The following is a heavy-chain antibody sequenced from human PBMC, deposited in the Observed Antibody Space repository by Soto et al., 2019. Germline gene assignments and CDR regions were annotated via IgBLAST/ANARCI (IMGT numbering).Heavy chain of an antibody. V-gene: IGHV3-15*07. CDR1: GFTFSNAW. J-gene: IGHJ4*02. CDR3: IPEVVTAIDFDY. CDR2: IKSKTDGGTT. D-gene: IGHD2-21*02. Sequence: GGSLRLSCAASGFTFSNAWMNWVRQAPGKGLEWVGRIKSKTDGGTTDYAAPVKGRFTISRDDSKNTLYLQMNSLKTEDTAVYYYIPEVVTAIDFDYWGQGTLVTVSS.